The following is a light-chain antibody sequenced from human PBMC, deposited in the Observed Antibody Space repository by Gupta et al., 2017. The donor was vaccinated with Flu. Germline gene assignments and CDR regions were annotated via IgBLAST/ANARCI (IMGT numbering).Light chain of an antibody. CDR3: QQYTSSPWT. CDR2: CAS. J-gene: IGKJ1*01. V-gene: IGKV4-1*01. CDR1: QSVLYSSNNKNY. Sequence: DIVMTQSPDSLAVSLGERATINCKSSQSVLYSSNNKNYLAWYQQKPVQPPKLLIYCASTRESGVPDRFSGSGSETDFTLTIVSLHAEDVAVYYCQQYTSSPWTFGQGTKVEIK.